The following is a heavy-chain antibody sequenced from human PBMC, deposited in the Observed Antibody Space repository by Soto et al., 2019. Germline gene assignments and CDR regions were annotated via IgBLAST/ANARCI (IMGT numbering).Heavy chain of an antibody. CDR3: ASSPIPYYMDV. Sequence: EVQLVESGGGLVQPGGSLRLSCAASGFTFSSYWMSWFRQAPGKGLEWVANIKQEGSEKYYVDSVKGRFTISRDNAKNSLYLQMNSLRAEDSAVYYCASSPIPYYMDVWGKGTTVTVSS. J-gene: IGHJ6*03. V-gene: IGHV3-7*01. CDR1: GFTFSSYW. CDR2: IKQEGSEK.